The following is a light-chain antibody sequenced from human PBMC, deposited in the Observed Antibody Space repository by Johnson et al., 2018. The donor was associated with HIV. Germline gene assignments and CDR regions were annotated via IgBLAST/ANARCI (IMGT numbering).Light chain of an antibody. CDR1: SSNIGNNY. CDR3: GTWDSSLNAYV. J-gene: IGLJ1*01. Sequence: QSVLTQPPSVSAAPGQKVTISCSGSSSNIGNNYISWYQQLPRTAPKLLIYDTYKRPSGIPDRFSASKSGTSATLGITGLQTGDEADYYCGTWDSSLNAYVFRPGTKVTVL. V-gene: IGLV1-51*01. CDR2: DTY.